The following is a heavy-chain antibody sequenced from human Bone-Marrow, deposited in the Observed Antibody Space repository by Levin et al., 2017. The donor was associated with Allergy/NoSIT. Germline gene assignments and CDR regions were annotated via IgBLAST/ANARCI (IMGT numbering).Heavy chain of an antibody. D-gene: IGHD3-10*01. Sequence: SQTLSLTCTVSGGSISSYYWSWIRQPPGKGLEWIGYIYYSGSTNYNPSLKSRVTISVDTSKNQFSLKLSSVTAADTAVYYCARHRPHYYGSGSRKGPFDYWGQGTLVTVSS. CDR3: ARHRPHYYGSGSRKGPFDY. CDR2: IYYSGST. J-gene: IGHJ4*02. V-gene: IGHV4-59*08. CDR1: GGSISSYY.